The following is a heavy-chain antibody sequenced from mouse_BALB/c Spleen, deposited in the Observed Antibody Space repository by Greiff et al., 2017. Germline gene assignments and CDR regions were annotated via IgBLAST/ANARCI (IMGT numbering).Heavy chain of an antibody. CDR2: IFPGSGNT. V-gene: IGHV1-66*01. CDR1: GYSFTSYY. CDR3: ARAWEDAMDY. D-gene: IGHD4-1*01. Sequence: QVQLQQSGPELVKPGASVKISCKASGYSFTSYYIHWVKQRPGQGLEWIGWIFPGSGNTKYNEKFKGKATLTADTSSSTAYMQLSSLTSEDSAVYFCARAWEDAMDYWGQGTSVTVSS. J-gene: IGHJ4*01.